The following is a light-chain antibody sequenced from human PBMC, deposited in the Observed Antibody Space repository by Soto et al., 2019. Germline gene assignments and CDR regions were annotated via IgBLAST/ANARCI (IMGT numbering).Light chain of an antibody. CDR3: MQGTHWPIT. CDR2: KVS. J-gene: IGKJ5*01. CDR1: QSLVHSDGIAY. V-gene: IGKV2-30*02. Sequence: EVVMTQSPLSLPVTLLHPTSISCRSNQSLVHSDGIAYFSWFQQRPGRSPRRLIYKVSNRDSGVPARFSGSGSGTDFALKISRVEAEDVGVYYCMQGTHWPITFGQGTRLEIK.